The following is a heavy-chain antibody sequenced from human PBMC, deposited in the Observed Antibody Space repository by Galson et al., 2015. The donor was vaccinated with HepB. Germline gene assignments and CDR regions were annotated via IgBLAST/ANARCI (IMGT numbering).Heavy chain of an antibody. D-gene: IGHD1-1*01. Sequence: SLRLSCAASGFTFGGSAMHWVRQASGKGLEWVGRIRSKANSYATAYAASVKGRFTISRDDSKNTAYLQMNSLKTEDTAVYYCTRTTIATTKASFDYWGQGTLVTVSS. V-gene: IGHV3-73*01. CDR2: IRSKANSYAT. CDR3: TRTTIATTKASFDY. J-gene: IGHJ4*02. CDR1: GFTFGGSA.